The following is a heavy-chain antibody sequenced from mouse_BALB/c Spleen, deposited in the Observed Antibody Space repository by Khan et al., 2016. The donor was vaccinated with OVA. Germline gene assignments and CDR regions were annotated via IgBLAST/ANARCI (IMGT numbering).Heavy chain of an antibody. CDR1: GFSLNGYG. J-gene: IGHJ4*01. CDR2: IWGDGST. CDR3: ARAYYGNYREAMDY. V-gene: IGHV2-6-7*01. D-gene: IGHD2-10*01. Sequence: QVRLQQSGPGLVAPSQSLSITCTVSGFSLNGYGVNWVRQPPGKGLEWLGMIWGDGSTDYNSALKSRLSISKDKSKSQVFLKMNSLQTDDTAMYCGARAYYGNYREAMDYWGQGTSVTVAS.